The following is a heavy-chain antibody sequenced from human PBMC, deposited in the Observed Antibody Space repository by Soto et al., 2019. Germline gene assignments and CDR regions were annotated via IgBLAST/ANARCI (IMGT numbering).Heavy chain of an antibody. J-gene: IGHJ6*02. CDR1: GYSFTSYW. Sequence: GESLKISCKGSGYSFTSYWIGWVRQMPGKGLEWMGIIYPGDSDTRYSPSFQGQVTISADKSISTAYLQWSSLKASDTAMYYCARRGVVVAASYYYGMDVWGQGTTVTVSS. D-gene: IGHD2-15*01. V-gene: IGHV5-51*01. CDR3: ARRGVVVAASYYYGMDV. CDR2: IYPGDSDT.